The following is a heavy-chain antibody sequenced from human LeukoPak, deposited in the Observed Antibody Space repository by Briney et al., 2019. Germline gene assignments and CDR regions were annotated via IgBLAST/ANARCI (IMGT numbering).Heavy chain of an antibody. V-gene: IGHV3-23*01. CDR2: ISNSGGNI. Sequence: PGGSLRLSCVASGFTFNNYAMSWVRQAPGRGLEWLSSISNSGGNIDYRNSVKGRFTISRDNSKNTLYLQMNSLRAEDTAVYYCAKGEGRWFGDVDYWGQGTLVTVSS. CDR3: AKGEGRWFGDVDY. CDR1: GFTFNNYA. D-gene: IGHD3-10*01. J-gene: IGHJ4*02.